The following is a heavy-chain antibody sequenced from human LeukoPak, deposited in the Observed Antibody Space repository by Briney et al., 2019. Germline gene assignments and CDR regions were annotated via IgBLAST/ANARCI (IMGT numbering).Heavy chain of an antibody. J-gene: IGHJ4*02. CDR3: ARDLSLGPHHYGEPFDY. D-gene: IGHD4-17*01. CDR1: GYTFTNYG. V-gene: IGHV1-18*01. CDR2: ISGYNGNT. Sequence: GASVKVSCKTPGYTFTNYGISWVRHAPGQGPEWMGWISGYNGNTNYVQKFQRRDTMTTDTSTSTAYMELRSLRSDDTAVYYCARDLSLGPHHYGEPFDYWGQGTLVTVSP.